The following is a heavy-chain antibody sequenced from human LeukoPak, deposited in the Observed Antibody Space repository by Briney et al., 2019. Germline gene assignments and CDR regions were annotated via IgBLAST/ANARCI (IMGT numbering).Heavy chain of an antibody. Sequence: GASVKVSCKASGYTFTSYGISWVRQAPGQGLEWMGWISAYNGNTNYAQKLQGRVTMTTDTSTSTAYMELRSLRSDDTAVYYCARVGYGDYVRGAFDIWGQGTMVTVSS. CDR2: ISAYNGNT. CDR3: ARVGYGDYVRGAFDI. J-gene: IGHJ3*02. D-gene: IGHD4-17*01. V-gene: IGHV1-18*01. CDR1: GYTFTSYG.